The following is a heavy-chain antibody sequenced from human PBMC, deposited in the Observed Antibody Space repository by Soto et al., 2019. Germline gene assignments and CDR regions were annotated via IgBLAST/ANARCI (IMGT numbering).Heavy chain of an antibody. CDR3: SKGPYWLEYWYLDL. Sequence: PGGSLRLSCAASGFTFSIYAMSWVRQAPGKGLEWVSGISGRGRSTYYADSVKGRFTISRDNSKNTLYLHMNSLRAEDTAVYYCSKGPYWLEYWYLDLWGRGTLVTVSS. J-gene: IGHJ2*01. CDR1: GFTFSIYA. CDR2: ISGRGRST. D-gene: IGHD2-8*02. V-gene: IGHV3-23*01.